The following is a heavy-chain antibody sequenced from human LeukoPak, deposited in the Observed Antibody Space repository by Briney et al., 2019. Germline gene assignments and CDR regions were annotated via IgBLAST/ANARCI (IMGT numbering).Heavy chain of an antibody. V-gene: IGHV5-51*01. CDR3: ARQGGIAVAGNNWFDP. J-gene: IGHJ5*02. D-gene: IGHD6-19*01. Sequence: GESLKISCKGSGYSFTSYWIGWVRQLPGKGLEWMGIIYPGDSDTRYSPSFQGQVTISADKSISTAYLQWSSLKASDTAMYYCARQGGIAVAGNNWFDPWGQGTLVTVSS. CDR2: IYPGDSDT. CDR1: GYSFTSYW.